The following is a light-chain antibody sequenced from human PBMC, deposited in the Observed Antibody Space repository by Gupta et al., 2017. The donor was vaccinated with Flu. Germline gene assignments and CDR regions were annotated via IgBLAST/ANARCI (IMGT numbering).Light chain of an antibody. Sequence: EIVLTQSPDTLSLSPGERATLSCRASQSLSSPYLSWYQQKPGQAPRLLIFSTFQKATAIPDRFSGSGSGTDFTLTISRLESEDFAMYYCQQYDTSPCTFGQGTKVEI. CDR2: STF. CDR1: QSLSSPY. CDR3: QQYDTSPCT. V-gene: IGKV3-20*01. J-gene: IGKJ2*02.